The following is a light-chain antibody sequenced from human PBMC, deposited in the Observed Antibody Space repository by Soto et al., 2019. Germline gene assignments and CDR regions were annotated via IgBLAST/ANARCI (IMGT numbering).Light chain of an antibody. CDR2: DAS. Sequence: EIVLTQSPATLSLSPGERATLSCRASQSVNNYLAWYQQKPGQAPRLLIYDASTRATGIPARFSGSGSETDFTLTISSLEPEDFAIYYCQQRSDWPPSITFGQGTRLEIK. CDR3: QQRSDWPPSIT. V-gene: IGKV3-11*01. J-gene: IGKJ5*01. CDR1: QSVNNY.